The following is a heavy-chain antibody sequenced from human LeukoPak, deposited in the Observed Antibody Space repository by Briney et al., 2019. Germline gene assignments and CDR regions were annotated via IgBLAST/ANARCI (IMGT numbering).Heavy chain of an antibody. CDR3: ARDRSGWCRDY. D-gene: IGHD6-19*01. V-gene: IGHV3-21*01. CDR1: GFTLSSYS. CDR2: ITVSSDYL. J-gene: IGHJ4*02. Sequence: PGGSLRLSCAASGFTLSSYSMSWVRQAPGKGLEWVSTITVSSDYLFYADSVKGRFSISRDNSKNSLYLQMNSLRAEDTAVYYCARDRSGWCRDYWGQGTLVTVSS.